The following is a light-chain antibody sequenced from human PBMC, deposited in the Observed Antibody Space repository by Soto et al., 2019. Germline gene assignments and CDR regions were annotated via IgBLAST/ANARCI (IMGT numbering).Light chain of an antibody. CDR2: GAS. Sequence: EVVMTQSPAILSVSPGERVTLSCRSSQSVADNLAWFQQKPGQGPRLLIYGASTRATGIPARFSGSGSETDFTLTISSLRSEDSAVYHCQQYNNWPITFGQGTRLEIK. J-gene: IGKJ5*01. CDR1: QSVADN. CDR3: QQYNNWPIT. V-gene: IGKV3-15*01.